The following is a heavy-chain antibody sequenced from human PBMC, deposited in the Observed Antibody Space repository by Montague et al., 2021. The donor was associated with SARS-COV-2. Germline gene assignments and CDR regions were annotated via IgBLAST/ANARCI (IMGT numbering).Heavy chain of an antibody. J-gene: IGHJ6*02. CDR3: ATESVVPASLYYYGMDV. CDR1: GGSISSGGYY. V-gene: IGHV4-31*03. Sequence: TLSLTCTVSGGSISSGGYYWSWIRQHPGKGLEWIGYIYYSGSTYYXPSLKSRVTISVDTSKNQFSLELSSVTAADTAVYYCATESVVPASLYYYGMDVWGQGTTVTVSS. D-gene: IGHD2-2*01. CDR2: IYYSGST.